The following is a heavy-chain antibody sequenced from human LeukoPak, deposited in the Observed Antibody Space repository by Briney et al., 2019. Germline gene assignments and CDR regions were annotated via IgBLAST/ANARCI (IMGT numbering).Heavy chain of an antibody. Sequence: SETLSLTCTVSGGSICSNDYYWDWIRQPPGMGLEYIGSIYYSGSTYYNPSLKSRVTISVDTSKNQFSLKLSSVTAADAAVYYYARHRGSSSLFDYWGQGTLVTVSS. CDR2: IYYSGST. D-gene: IGHD6-6*01. J-gene: IGHJ4*02. CDR3: ARHRGSSSLFDY. V-gene: IGHV4-39*01. CDR1: GGSICSNDYY.